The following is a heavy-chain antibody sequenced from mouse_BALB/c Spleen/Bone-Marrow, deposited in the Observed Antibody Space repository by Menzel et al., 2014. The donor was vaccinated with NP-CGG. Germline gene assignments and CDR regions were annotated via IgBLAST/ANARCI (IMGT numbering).Heavy chain of an antibody. V-gene: IGHV1-69*02. CDR1: GYTFTSYW. CDR2: IYPSDSYT. Sequence: QVQLKESGAELVRPGASVKLSCKASGYTFTSYWINWVKQRPGQGLEWIGNIYPSDSYTNYNQKFKDKAKLTVDKSSSTSYIHLSNPTSQNSALYYSTKEGYYAIIYVYYSGQSTTLTHSS. CDR3: TKEGYYAIIYVYY. J-gene: IGHJ2*01. D-gene: IGHD1-1*01.